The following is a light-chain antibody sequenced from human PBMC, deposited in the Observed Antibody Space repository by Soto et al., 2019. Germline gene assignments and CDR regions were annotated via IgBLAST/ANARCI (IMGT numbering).Light chain of an antibody. CDR3: SSYTSTNSLV. CDR2: GVS. J-gene: IGLJ3*02. V-gene: IGLV2-14*01. Sequence: QSALTQSASVSGSPGQSITISCTGTSSDVGGYNYVSWYQQHPGKAPKLIIYGVSNRPSGVSTRFSGSKSGNTASLTISGLQAEDEADYSCSSYTSTNSLVFGGGSKLTV. CDR1: SSDVGGYNY.